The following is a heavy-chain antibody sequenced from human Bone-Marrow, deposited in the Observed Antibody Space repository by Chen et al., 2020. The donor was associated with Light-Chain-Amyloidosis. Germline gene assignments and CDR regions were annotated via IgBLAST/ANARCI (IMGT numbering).Heavy chain of an antibody. J-gene: IGHJ6*02. Sequence: QVQLVQSGVEVKKPGASVKVSCKASGYTFTSYDINWVRQATGQGLEWMGWMNPNSGNTGYAQKFQGRVAMTRNTSISTAYMELSSLRSEDTAVYYCARGSYGSGSYYHYYYYGMDVWGQGTTVTVSS. CDR2: MNPNSGNT. D-gene: IGHD3-10*01. CDR1: GYTFTSYD. CDR3: ARGSYGSGSYYHYYYYGMDV. V-gene: IGHV1-8*01.